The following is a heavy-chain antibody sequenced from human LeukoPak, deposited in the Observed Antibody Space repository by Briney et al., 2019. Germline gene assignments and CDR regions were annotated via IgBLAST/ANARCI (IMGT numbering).Heavy chain of an antibody. J-gene: IGHJ3*02. D-gene: IGHD3-22*01. V-gene: IGHV4-61*02. CDR1: GGSISSGSYY. CDR3: ARYYYDSSGYLDAFDI. Sequence: SETLSLTCTVSGGSISSGSYYWSWIRQPAGKGLEWIGRIYTSGSTNYNPSLKSRVTISVDTSKNQFSLKLSSVTAADTAVYYCARYYYDSSGYLDAFDIWGQGTMVTVSS. CDR2: IYTSGST.